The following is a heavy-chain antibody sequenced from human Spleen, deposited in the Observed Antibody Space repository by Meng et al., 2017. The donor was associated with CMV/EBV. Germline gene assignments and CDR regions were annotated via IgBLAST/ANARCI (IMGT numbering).Heavy chain of an antibody. J-gene: IGHJ3*02. Sequence: GGSLRLSCAASGFTFSTYWMHWVRQAPGKGLVWVSHISSDGSGTSYADSVKGRFTISRDNSKNTLYLRMNSLRPEDTAVYYCARGGIRDAFDIWGQGTVVTVSS. V-gene: IGHV3-74*01. D-gene: IGHD3-16*01. CDR3: ARGGIRDAFDI. CDR1: GFTFSTYW. CDR2: ISSDGSGT.